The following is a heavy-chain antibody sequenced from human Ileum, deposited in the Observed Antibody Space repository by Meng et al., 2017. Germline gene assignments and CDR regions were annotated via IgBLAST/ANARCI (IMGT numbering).Heavy chain of an antibody. D-gene: IGHD6-6*01. CDR3: VHRLVAAQHWFDP. Sequence: QITLKESGPTLVEPTETLQLTCNFSGFSLNTVGVGVGWIRQPPGKALEWLALIYWDDEYRYSPSLRSRLTITKDTSRNQVVLRMTNVAPVDAGTYYCVHRLVAAQHWFDPWGQGTLVTVSS. CDR1: GFSLNTVGVG. CDR2: IYWDDEY. V-gene: IGHV2-5*02. J-gene: IGHJ5*02.